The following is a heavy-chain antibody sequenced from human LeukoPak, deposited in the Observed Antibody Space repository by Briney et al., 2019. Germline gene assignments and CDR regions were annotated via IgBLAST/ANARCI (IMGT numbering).Heavy chain of an antibody. CDR2: IFPDGRT. D-gene: IGHD3-3*01. CDR3: ARGRPRVRRFLEWYPIDY. CDR1: GGSISNHNW. V-gene: IGHV4-4*02. Sequence: PSETLSLTCSVSGGSISNHNWWSWVRQPPGKGPEWIGEIFPDGRTNYNPSLKSRVTISVDTSKNQFSLKLSSVTAADTAVYYCARGRPRVRRFLEWYPIDYWGQGTLVTVSS. J-gene: IGHJ4*02.